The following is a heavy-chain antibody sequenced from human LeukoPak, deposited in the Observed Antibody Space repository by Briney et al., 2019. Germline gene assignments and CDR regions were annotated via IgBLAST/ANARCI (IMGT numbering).Heavy chain of an antibody. V-gene: IGHV3-48*01. D-gene: IGHD6-13*01. J-gene: IGHJ4*02. Sequence: GGSLRLSCAASGFTFSSYSMNWVRQAPGKGLEWVSYISSSSSTTYYADSVKGRFTISRDNAKNSLYLQMNSLRAEDTAVYYCARERSSWGAYFDCWGQGTLVTVSS. CDR1: GFTFSSYS. CDR3: ARERSSWGAYFDC. CDR2: ISSSSSTT.